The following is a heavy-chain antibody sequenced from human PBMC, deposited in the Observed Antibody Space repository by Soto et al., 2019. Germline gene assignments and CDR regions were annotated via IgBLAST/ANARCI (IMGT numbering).Heavy chain of an antibody. CDR2: IYYSGST. V-gene: IGHV4-39*01. D-gene: IGHD3-22*01. CDR3: ARTSDTLNYYDSSGPFDY. CDR1: GGSISSSSYY. J-gene: IGHJ4*02. Sequence: SETLSLTCTVSGGSISSSSYYWGWIRQPPGKGLEWIGSIYYSGSTYYNPSLKSRVTISVDTSKNQFSLKLSSVTAADTAVYYCARTSDTLNYYDSSGPFDYWGQGTLVTVSS.